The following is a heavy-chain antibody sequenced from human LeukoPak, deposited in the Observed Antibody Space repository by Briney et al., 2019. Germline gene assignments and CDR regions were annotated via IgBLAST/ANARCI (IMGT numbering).Heavy chain of an antibody. CDR2: ISGSGGST. CDR1: GFTFSSYA. V-gene: IGHV3-23*01. J-gene: IGHJ4*02. D-gene: IGHD3-22*01. Sequence: PGGSLRLSCAASGFTFSSYAMSWVRQAPGKGLEWVSAISGSGGSTYYADSVKGRFTISRDNSKNTLYLQMNSLRAEDTAAYYCAKEPTTYYYDSSGYYYFDYWGQGTLVTVSS. CDR3: AKEPTTYYYDSSGYYYFDY.